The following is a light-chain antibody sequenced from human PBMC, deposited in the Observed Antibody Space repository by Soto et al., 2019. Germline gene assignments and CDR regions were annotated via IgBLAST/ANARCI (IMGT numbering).Light chain of an antibody. CDR1: QDITSY. J-gene: IGKJ3*01. CDR2: DAS. Sequence: DIQMTQSPSSLSASVGDRVTITCQASQDITSYLNWYQHKPGKAPKLLMYDASILEAGVPSRFSGSGSGTDFTFTISSLQPEDVATYYCQHCDYLPIFGPGTTVDFK. V-gene: IGKV1-33*01. CDR3: QHCDYLPI.